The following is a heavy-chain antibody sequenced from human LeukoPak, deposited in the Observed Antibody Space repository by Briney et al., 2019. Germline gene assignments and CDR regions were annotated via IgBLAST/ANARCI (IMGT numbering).Heavy chain of an antibody. Sequence: PGGSLRLSCAASGFTFSSYGMHWVRQAPGKGLEWVAVIWYDGSNKYYADSVKGRFTISRDNSKNTLYLQMNSLRAEDTAVYYCAKALLVPGYSSSWYPFDYWGQGTLVTVSS. V-gene: IGHV3-33*06. CDR3: AKALLVPGYSSSWYPFDY. CDR2: IWYDGSNK. J-gene: IGHJ4*02. D-gene: IGHD6-13*01. CDR1: GFTFSSYG.